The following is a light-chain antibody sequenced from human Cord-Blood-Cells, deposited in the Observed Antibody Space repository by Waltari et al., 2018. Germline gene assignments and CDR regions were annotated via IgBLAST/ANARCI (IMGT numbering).Light chain of an antibody. Sequence: SSELTQDPAVSVALGQTVRITCQGDSLRSYYASWYQQKPGQAPGLVNHGKKNRPSGIPDRFCGSSSGNTASLTITGAQAEDEADYYCNSRDSSGNRVFGGGTKLTVL. J-gene: IGLJ3*02. CDR2: GKK. CDR1: SLRSYY. CDR3: NSRDSSGNRV. V-gene: IGLV3-19*01.